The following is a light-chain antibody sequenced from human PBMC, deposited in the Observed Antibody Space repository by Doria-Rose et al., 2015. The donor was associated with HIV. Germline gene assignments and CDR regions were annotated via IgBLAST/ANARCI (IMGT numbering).Light chain of an antibody. V-gene: IGKV3-20*01. CDR1: QSFSSTY. CDR3: HQYGTSWT. J-gene: IGKJ1*01. CDR2: DGS. Sequence: TQSPGTLSLPPGERATLSCRASQSFSSTYLAWYQQKPGQAPSLLIYDGSTRATGIPDGCSASGSGTDFTLTINRLEPEDFALYYCHQYGTSWTFGQGTKVEI.